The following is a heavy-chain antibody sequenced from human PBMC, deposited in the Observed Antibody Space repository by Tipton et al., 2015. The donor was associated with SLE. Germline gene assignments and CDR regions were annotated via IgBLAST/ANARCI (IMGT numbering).Heavy chain of an antibody. CDR3: ARVGSRDIREAWYFDL. J-gene: IGHJ2*01. D-gene: IGHD2-15*01. CDR1: GYSISSGFY. CDR2: IHQSGST. Sequence: TLSLTCSVSGYSISSGFYWAWIRQPPGKGLEWIGSIHQSGSTFYSPSLKSRVTISVDTSKNQFSLKLSSVTAADTAVYYCARVGSRDIREAWYFDLWGRGTLVTASP. V-gene: IGHV4-38-2*02.